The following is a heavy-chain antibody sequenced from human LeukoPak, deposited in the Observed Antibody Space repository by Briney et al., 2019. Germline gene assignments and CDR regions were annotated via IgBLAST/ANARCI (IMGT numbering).Heavy chain of an antibody. CDR3: ATPNYYDSSGNYFDY. CDR2: ISYDGSNK. D-gene: IGHD3-22*01. CDR1: GFTFSSYA. J-gene: IGHJ4*02. Sequence: GRSLRLSCAASGFTFSSYAMHWVRQAPGKGLEWVAVISYDGSNKYYADSVKGRFTISRDNSKNTLYPQMNSLRAEDTAVYYCATPNYYDSSGNYFDYWGQGTLVTVSS. V-gene: IGHV3-30-3*01.